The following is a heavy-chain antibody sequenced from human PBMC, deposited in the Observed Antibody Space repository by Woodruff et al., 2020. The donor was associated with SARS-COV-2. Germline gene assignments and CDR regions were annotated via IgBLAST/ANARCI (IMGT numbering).Heavy chain of an antibody. CDR2: MLYDGSNE. CDR3: ATERSASYYYYFYYMDV. J-gene: IGHJ6*03. D-gene: IGHD3-3*01. V-gene: IGHV3-30-3*01. Sequence: MLYDGSNEYYADSAKGRFTISRDNSKNTLYLQMNSLRAEDTAVYYCATERSASYYYYFYYMDVWGEGTTVTVSS.